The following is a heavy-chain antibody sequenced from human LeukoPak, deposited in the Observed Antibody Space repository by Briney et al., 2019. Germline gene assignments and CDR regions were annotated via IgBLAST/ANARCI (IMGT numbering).Heavy chain of an antibody. CDR2: ISSSGSTI. Sequence: GGSLRLSCAASGFTFSSYGMSWVRQAPGKGLEWVSYISSSGSTIYYADSVKGRFTISRDNAKNSLYLQMNSLRAEDTAVYYCARGGTTVTSFDYWGQGTLVTVSS. D-gene: IGHD4-17*01. V-gene: IGHV3-48*04. CDR3: ARGGTTVTSFDY. CDR1: GFTFSSYG. J-gene: IGHJ4*02.